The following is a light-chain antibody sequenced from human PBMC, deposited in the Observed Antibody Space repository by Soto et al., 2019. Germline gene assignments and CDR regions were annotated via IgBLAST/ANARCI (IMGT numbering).Light chain of an antibody. CDR3: SSYAGSNNFV. J-gene: IGLJ1*01. V-gene: IGLV2-14*01. CDR1: STDVGGYNY. Sequence: QSVLAQPSSVSGSPGQSITISCTGTSTDVGGYNYVSWYQHHSGKAPKLLIYEVSNRPSGVSNRFSGSKSGNTASLIISGLQAEDEADYYCSSYAGSNNFVFGSGTKVTVL. CDR2: EVS.